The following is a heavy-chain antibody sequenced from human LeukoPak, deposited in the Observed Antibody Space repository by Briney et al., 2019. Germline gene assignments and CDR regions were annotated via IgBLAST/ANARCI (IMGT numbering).Heavy chain of an antibody. CDR3: AGDNYYDSSGYYYTLDAFDI. CDR2: ISAYNGNT. Sequence: ASVKVSCKASGYTFTSYGISWARQAPGQGLEWMGWISAYNGNTNYAQKLQGRVTMTTDTSTSTAYMELRSLRSDDTAVYYCAGDNYYDSSGYYYTLDAFDIWGQGTMVTVSS. D-gene: IGHD3-22*01. CDR1: GYTFTSYG. J-gene: IGHJ3*02. V-gene: IGHV1-18*01.